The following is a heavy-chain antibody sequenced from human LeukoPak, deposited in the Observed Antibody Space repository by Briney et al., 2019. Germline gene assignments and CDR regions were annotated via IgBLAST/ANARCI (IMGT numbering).Heavy chain of an antibody. CDR3: AGGRYYYDSSGYY. D-gene: IGHD3-22*01. Sequence: PSETLTLTCTASGGSISSYYWSWIRQPPGKGLEWIGYIYYSGSTNYNPSLKSRVTISVDTSKNQFSLKLSSVTAADTAVYYCAGGRYYYDSSGYYWGQGTLVTVSS. J-gene: IGHJ4*02. CDR1: GGSISSYY. CDR2: IYYSGST. V-gene: IGHV4-59*08.